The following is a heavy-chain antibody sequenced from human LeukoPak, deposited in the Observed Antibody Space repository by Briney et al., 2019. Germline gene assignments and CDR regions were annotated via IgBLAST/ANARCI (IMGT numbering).Heavy chain of an antibody. CDR3: ATSRGESSGYHYSN. V-gene: IGHV3-23*01. D-gene: IGHD5-12*01. Sequence: GGTLRLSCSASGFTFTTYGMNWVRQAPGKGLEWVSGIGGSGVRTYYADSVKGRFTISRDNSKNTLYLQMNSLRAEDTAVYYCATSRGESSGYHYSNWGQGTLVTVSS. CDR2: IGGSGVRT. J-gene: IGHJ4*02. CDR1: GFTFTTYG.